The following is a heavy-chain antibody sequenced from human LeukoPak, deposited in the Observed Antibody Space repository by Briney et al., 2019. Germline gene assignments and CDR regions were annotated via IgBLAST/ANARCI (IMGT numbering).Heavy chain of an antibody. Sequence: ASVKVSCKASGGTFSSYAISWVRQAPGQGLEWMGGIIPIFGTANYAQKFQGRVTITTDESTSTAYMELSSLRSEDTAVYYCARNPYGGNSDAFDIWGQGTLVTVSS. CDR3: ARNPYGGNSDAFDI. J-gene: IGHJ4*02. CDR2: IIPIFGTA. CDR1: GGTFSSYA. V-gene: IGHV1-69*05. D-gene: IGHD4-23*01.